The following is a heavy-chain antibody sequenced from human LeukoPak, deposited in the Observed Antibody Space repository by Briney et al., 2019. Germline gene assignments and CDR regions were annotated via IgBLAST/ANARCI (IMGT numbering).Heavy chain of an antibody. V-gene: IGHV4-34*01. Sequence: PSETLSLTCAVYGGSFSGYYWSWLRQPPGKGLEWIGEINHSGSTNYNPSLKSRVTISVDTSKNQFSLKLSSVTAADTAVYYCARVGYDFWSGYYGNNFDYWGQGTLVTVSS. CDR2: INHSGST. J-gene: IGHJ4*02. D-gene: IGHD3-3*01. CDR1: GGSFSGYY. CDR3: ARVGYDFWSGYYGNNFDY.